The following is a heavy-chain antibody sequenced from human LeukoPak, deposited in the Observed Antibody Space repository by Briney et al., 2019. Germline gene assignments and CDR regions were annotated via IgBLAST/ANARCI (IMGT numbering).Heavy chain of an antibody. D-gene: IGHD1-1*01. J-gene: IGHJ4*02. CDR3: AREAMVQGREYYFDY. CDR1: GFTVSSNY. Sequence: GGSLRLSCAASGFTVSSNYMSWVRQAPGKGLEWVSVIYSGGSSYYADSVKGRFTISRDNSKNTLYLQMNSLRAEDTAVYYCAREAMVQGREYYFDYWGQGTLVTVSS. V-gene: IGHV3-66*01. CDR2: IYSGGSS.